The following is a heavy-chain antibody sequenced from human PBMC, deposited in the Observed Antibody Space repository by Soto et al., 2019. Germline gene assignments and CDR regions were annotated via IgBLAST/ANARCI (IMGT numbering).Heavy chain of an antibody. Sequence: SETLSLTWTVSGGSISSYYWSWIRQPPGKGLEWIAYIYYSGNTNYNPSLKSRVTISLDTSKSQFSLKLISVTAADTAVYYCARLNFGVRFFDPWGQGTLVTVSS. V-gene: IGHV4-59*08. CDR1: GGSISSYY. CDR2: IYYSGNT. D-gene: IGHD3-3*01. J-gene: IGHJ5*02. CDR3: ARLNFGVRFFDP.